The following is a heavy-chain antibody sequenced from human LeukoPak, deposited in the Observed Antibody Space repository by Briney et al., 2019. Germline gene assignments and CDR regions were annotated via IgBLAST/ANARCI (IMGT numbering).Heavy chain of an antibody. CDR3: ARGAYISACYVFDF. Sequence: SETLSLTCTVSGDSVSSSYWSWIRQPPGKGLEWIGYVYYTGNTNYNPSLKNRVTMSQDTSKNQFSLRLTSVTAADTAVYYCARGAYISACYVFDFWGQGTLVSVSS. CDR1: GDSVSSSY. J-gene: IGHJ4*02. D-gene: IGHD6-19*01. V-gene: IGHV4-59*02. CDR2: VYYTGNT.